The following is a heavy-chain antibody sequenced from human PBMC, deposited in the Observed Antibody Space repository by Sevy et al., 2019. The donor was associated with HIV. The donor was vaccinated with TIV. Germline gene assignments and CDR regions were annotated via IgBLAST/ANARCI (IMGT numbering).Heavy chain of an antibody. CDR3: ASLESDLGELSLGGFRAFDI. Sequence: GESLKISCKGSGYSFTSYWIGWVRQMPGKGLEWMGIIYPGDSDTRYSPSFQGQVTISADKSISTAYLPWSSLKASDTAMYYCASLESDLGELSLGGFRAFDIWGQGTMVTVSS. D-gene: IGHD3-16*02. V-gene: IGHV5-51*01. J-gene: IGHJ3*02. CDR1: GYSFTSYW. CDR2: IYPGDSDT.